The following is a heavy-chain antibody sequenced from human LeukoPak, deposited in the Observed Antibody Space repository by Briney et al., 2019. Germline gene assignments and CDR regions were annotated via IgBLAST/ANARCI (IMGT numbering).Heavy chain of an antibody. J-gene: IGHJ3*02. CDR2: ISSSSSTI. Sequence: PGGSLRLSCAASGFTFSSYSMNWVRQAPGKGLEWVSYISSSSSTIYYADSVKGRFTISRDNAKNPLYLQMNSLRAEDTAVYYCARDYYDSSGYYYAFDIWGQGTMVTVSS. CDR1: GFTFSSYS. V-gene: IGHV3-48*01. CDR3: ARDYYDSSGYYYAFDI. D-gene: IGHD3-22*01.